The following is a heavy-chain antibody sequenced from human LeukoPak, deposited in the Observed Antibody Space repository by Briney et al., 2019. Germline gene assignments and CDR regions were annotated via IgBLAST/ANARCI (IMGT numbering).Heavy chain of an antibody. CDR3: ARDWGIVVVPAAIRQRGRSDY. J-gene: IGHJ4*02. CDR1: GGSFSGYY. V-gene: IGHV4-34*01. Sequence: SETLSLTCAVYGGSFSGYYWSWIRQPPGKGLEWIGEINHSGSTNYNPSLKSRVTISVDTSKNQFSLKLSSVTAADTAVYYCARDWGIVVVPAAIRQRGRSDYWGQGTLVTVSS. CDR2: INHSGST. D-gene: IGHD2-2*01.